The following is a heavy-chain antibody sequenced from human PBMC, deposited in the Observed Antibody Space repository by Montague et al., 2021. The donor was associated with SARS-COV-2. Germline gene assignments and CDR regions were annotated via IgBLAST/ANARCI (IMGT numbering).Heavy chain of an antibody. CDR2: VYSSGTT. Sequence: SETLSLTCTVSSDSINSYYWCWIRQPPGKRLEWLGYVYSSGTTNYNPSLNSRIAISVDTSTNQFSLRLDSVTAADTAIYYCATLTQSNGDFWGQGALVTVS. CDR1: SDSINSYY. CDR3: ATLTQSNGDF. J-gene: IGHJ4*02. V-gene: IGHV4-4*08. D-gene: IGHD4/OR15-4a*01.